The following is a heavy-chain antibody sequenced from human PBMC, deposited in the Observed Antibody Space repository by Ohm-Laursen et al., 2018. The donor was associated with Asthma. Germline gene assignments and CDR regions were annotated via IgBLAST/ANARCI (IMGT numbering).Heavy chain of an antibody. CDR1: GGSISSGGYY. J-gene: IGHJ5*02. D-gene: IGHD3-22*01. V-gene: IGHV4-30-4*02. CDR3: ARVGISSGYYYGWFDP. CDR2: IYYSGST. Sequence: SDTLSLTCTVSGGSISSGGYYWSWIRQHPGKGLEWIGYIYYSGSTYYNPSLKSRVTISVDTSKNQFSLKLSSVTAADTAVYYCARVGISSGYYYGWFDPWGQGTLVTVSS.